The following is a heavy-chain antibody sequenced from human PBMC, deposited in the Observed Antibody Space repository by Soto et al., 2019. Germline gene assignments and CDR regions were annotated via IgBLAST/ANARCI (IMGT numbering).Heavy chain of an antibody. Sequence: GGSLRFSCAASGITLSSYAMSCVRPAPGKGPEWVSGISASGGSTSYADSVKGRFTISRDNSKNTLYLQMNSLRADDTAVYHCEKGQNSGRSRFSFDYRGKGVLVTVS. CDR3: EKGQNSGRSRFSFDY. J-gene: IGHJ4*02. V-gene: IGHV3-23*01. CDR2: ISASGGST. D-gene: IGHD1-26*01. CDR1: GITLSSYA.